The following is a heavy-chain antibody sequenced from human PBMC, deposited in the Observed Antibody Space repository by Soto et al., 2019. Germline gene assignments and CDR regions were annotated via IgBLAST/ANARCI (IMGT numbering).Heavy chain of an antibody. CDR1: GFTFSDYY. D-gene: IGHD2-15*01. J-gene: IGHJ4*02. CDR3: ARAGYCSGGICYTDFEF. CDR2: SRNKANSYTT. Sequence: GGSLRLSCAASGFTFSDYYIDWVRQAPGKGLEWIGRSRNKANSYTTECAASVKGRFIISRDDSRYSVYLQMDSLETGDTAVYYCARAGYCSGGICYTDFEFWGQGTLVTVFS. V-gene: IGHV3-72*01.